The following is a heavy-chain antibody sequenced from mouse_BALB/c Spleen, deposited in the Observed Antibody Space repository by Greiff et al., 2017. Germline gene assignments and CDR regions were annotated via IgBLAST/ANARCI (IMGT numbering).Heavy chain of an antibody. CDR2: IDPANGNT. D-gene: IGHD2-1*01. V-gene: IGHV14-3*02. Sequence: EVQLQQSGAELVKPGASVKLSCTASGFNIKDTYMHWVKQRPEQGLEWIGRIDPANGNTKYDPKFQGKATITADTSSNTAYLQLSSLTSEDTAVYNCALNYVGAMDYWGQGTSVTVSS. J-gene: IGHJ4*01. CDR1: GFNIKDTY. CDR3: ALNYVGAMDY.